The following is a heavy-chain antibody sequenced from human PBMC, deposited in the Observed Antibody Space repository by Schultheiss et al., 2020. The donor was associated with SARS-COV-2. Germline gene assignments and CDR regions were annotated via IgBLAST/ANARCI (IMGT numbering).Heavy chain of an antibody. J-gene: IGHJ4*02. CDR1: GGSISSSSYY. CDR2: IYYSGST. CDR3: ARGQSGSYNPIAYYFDY. D-gene: IGHD1-26*01. Sequence: SQTLSLTCTVSGGSISSSSYYWGWIRQPPGKGLEWIGSIYYSGSTYYNPSLKSRVTISVDTSKNQFSLKLSSVTAADTAVYYCARGQSGSYNPIAYYFDYWGQGTLVTVSS. V-gene: IGHV4-39*01.